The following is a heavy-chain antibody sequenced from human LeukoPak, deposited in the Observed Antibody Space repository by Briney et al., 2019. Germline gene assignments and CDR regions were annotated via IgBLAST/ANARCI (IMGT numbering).Heavy chain of an antibody. CDR3: VKEPRGYSFSFDI. D-gene: IGHD5-18*01. Sequence: TGGSLRLSCAASGFTFSTCAINRVRQAPGKGLEWVSAISGSGSKTFYADSVKGRFTISRDNPKNTLYLQMNSLRPEDTAVYYCVKEPRGYSFSFDIWGQGTMVTVSS. V-gene: IGHV3-23*01. J-gene: IGHJ3*02. CDR2: ISGSGSKT. CDR1: GFTFSTCA.